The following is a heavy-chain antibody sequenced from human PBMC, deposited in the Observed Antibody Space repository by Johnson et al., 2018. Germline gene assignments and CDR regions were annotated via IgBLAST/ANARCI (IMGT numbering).Heavy chain of an antibody. J-gene: IGHJ6*02. V-gene: IGHV3-48*01. CDR1: GFTFSSYS. CDR3: AKDRGHSTYYYGMDV. Sequence: VQLVQSGGGLVQXGGSXRLXCAVSGFTFSSYSMNWVRQAPGKGLEWVSYISSSSSTIYYADSVKGRFTISRDNSKNTLYPQMNSLRAEDTAVYYCAKDRGHSTYYYGMDVWGQGTTVTVSS. CDR2: ISSSSSTI. D-gene: IGHD3-10*01.